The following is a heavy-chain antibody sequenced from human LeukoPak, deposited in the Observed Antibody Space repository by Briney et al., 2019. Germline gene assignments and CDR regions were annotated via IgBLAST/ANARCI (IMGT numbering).Heavy chain of an antibody. CDR2: ISGSGGNS. CDR1: GFTFSTYA. CDR3: AKYSSTSGYPNNIDF. Sequence: GGSLRLSCAASGFTFSTYAMSWVRQAPGKGLEWVSAISGSGGNSYYADSVKGRFTISRDNSKNTVYLRMSSLRDEDTAVYYCAKYSSTSGYPNNIDFWGQGTLVTVSS. D-gene: IGHD3-22*01. V-gene: IGHV3-23*01. J-gene: IGHJ4*02.